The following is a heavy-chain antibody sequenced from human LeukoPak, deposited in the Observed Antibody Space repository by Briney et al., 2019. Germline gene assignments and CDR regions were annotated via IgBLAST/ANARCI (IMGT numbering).Heavy chain of an antibody. Sequence: GGSLRLSCAASGFTFSSYAMSWVRQAPGKGLEWVSAISGSGGSTYYADSVKGRFTISRDNSKNTLYLQMNSLRAEDTAVYCCAKSMVRGVMGYYYGMDVWGQGTTVTVSS. V-gene: IGHV3-23*01. D-gene: IGHD3-10*01. J-gene: IGHJ6*02. CDR3: AKSMVRGVMGYYYGMDV. CDR2: ISGSGGST. CDR1: GFTFSSYA.